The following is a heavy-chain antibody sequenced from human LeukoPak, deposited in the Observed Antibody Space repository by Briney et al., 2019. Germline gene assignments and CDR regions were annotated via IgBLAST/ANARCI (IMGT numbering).Heavy chain of an antibody. Sequence: ASVKVSCKASGYTFTSYWIGWVRQMPGKGLEWMGIIYPGDSDTRYSPSFQGQVTISADKSISTAYLQWSSLKASDTAMYYCARRGDGYWPYYFDYWGQGTLVTVSS. CDR3: ARRGDGYWPYYFDY. D-gene: IGHD5-24*01. J-gene: IGHJ4*02. V-gene: IGHV5-51*01. CDR1: GYTFTSYW. CDR2: IYPGDSDT.